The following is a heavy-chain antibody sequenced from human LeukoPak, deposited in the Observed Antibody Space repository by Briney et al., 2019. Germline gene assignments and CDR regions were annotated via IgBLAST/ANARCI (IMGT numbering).Heavy chain of an antibody. CDR1: GYTFTGYY. CDR3: ARGGAYCAGDCYSDY. J-gene: IGHJ4*02. Sequence: GASVKVSCKASGYTFTGYYMHWVRQAPGQGLEWMGWINPNSGGTNYAQKFQGRVTMTRDTFISTAYMELSRLRSDDTAVYYCARGGAYCAGDCYSDYWGQGTLVTVSS. CDR2: INPNSGGT. V-gene: IGHV1-2*02. D-gene: IGHD2-21*02.